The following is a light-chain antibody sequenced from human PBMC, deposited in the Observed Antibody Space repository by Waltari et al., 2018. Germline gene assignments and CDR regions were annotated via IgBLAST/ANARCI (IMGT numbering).Light chain of an antibody. J-gene: IGKJ2*01. Sequence: IVLTQSPVTLSLSPGERATLFCGASQNVDTYLAWYQQKPGQAPRLLIYNSSHRASGVPARFSGGGSGTDFTLTISSVEPEDIAIYYCQQRNTWPPYTFGQGTKLELK. V-gene: IGKV3-11*01. CDR1: QNVDTY. CDR2: NSS. CDR3: QQRNTWPPYT.